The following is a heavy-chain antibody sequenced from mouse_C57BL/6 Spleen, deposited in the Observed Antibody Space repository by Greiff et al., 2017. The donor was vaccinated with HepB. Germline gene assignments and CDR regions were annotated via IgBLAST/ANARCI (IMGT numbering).Heavy chain of an antibody. D-gene: IGHD1-1*01. Sequence: QVQLQQPGAELVKPGASVKLSCKASGYTFTSYWMQWVKQSPVQGLEWIGEIDPSDSYTNYNQKFKGKATLTVDTSSSTAYMQLSSLTSEDSAVYYCAREGNYGSSYEAGYWGQGTTLTVSS. CDR2: IDPSDSYT. CDR1: GYTFTSYW. V-gene: IGHV1-50*01. CDR3: AREGNYGSSYEAGY. J-gene: IGHJ2*01.